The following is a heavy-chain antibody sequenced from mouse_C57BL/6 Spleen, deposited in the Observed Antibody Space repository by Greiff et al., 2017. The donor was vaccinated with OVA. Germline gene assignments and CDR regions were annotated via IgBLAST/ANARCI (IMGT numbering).Heavy chain of an antibody. CDR3: ARDISEVY. Sequence: VQLQQSGAELARPGASVKLSCKASGYTFTSYGISWVKQRTGQGLEWIGEIYPRSGNTYYTETFKGKATLTADKSTSTAYMGLRSLTSEDSAVYFCARDISEVYWGQGTTLTVSS. CDR2: IYPRSGNT. CDR1: GYTFTSYG. J-gene: IGHJ2*01. V-gene: IGHV1-81*01.